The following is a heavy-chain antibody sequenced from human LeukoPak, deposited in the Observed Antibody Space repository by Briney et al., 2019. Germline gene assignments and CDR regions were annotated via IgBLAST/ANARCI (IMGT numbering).Heavy chain of an antibody. CDR3: ARLSRDGYGFDY. CDR2: ISSSGSTI. J-gene: IGHJ4*02. Sequence: GGSLRLSCAASGFTFSDYYMSWIRQAPGKGLEWVSYISSSGSTIYYADSVKGRFTISRDNSKNTLYLQMNSLRAEDTAVYYCARLSRDGYGFDYWGQGTLVTVSS. D-gene: IGHD5-24*01. CDR1: GFTFSDYY. V-gene: IGHV3-11*01.